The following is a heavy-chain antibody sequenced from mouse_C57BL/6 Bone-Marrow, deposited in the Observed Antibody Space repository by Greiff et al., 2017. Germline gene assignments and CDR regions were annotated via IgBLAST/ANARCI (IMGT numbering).Heavy chain of an antibody. CDR1: GYTFTSYG. CDR3: ARESIYYDYDGGGY. Sequence: VMLVESGAELARPGASVKLSCKASGYTFTSYGISWVKQRTGQGLEWIGEIYPRSGNTYYNEKFKGKATLTADKSSSTAYMELRSLTSEDSAVYFCARESIYYDYDGGGYWGQGTTLTVSA. V-gene: IGHV1-81*01. D-gene: IGHD2-4*01. CDR2: IYPRSGNT. J-gene: IGHJ2*01.